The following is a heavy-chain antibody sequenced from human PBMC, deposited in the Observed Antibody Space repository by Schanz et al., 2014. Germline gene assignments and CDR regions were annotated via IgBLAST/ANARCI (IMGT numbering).Heavy chain of an antibody. Sequence: EVHLLESGGGLVQPGGSLRLSCTASGFTFSSYSMNWVRQAPGKGLEWLSYISDSGTYTNYADSVKGRFTISRDNAKNSLYLQMKSLRVDDTAVYYCAKTLFPGGTQTFGNWGRGTLVTVSS. CDR2: ISDSGTYT. CDR3: AKTLFPGGTQTFGN. J-gene: IGHJ4*02. D-gene: IGHD2-8*02. V-gene: IGHV3-48*04. CDR1: GFTFSSYS.